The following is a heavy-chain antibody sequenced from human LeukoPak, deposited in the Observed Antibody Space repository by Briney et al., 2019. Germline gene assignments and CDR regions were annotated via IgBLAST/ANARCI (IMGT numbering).Heavy chain of an antibody. V-gene: IGHV4-38-2*02. D-gene: IGHD3-10*01. Sequence: SETLSLTCTVSGHSISDDYYWGWIRQPPGKGLEWIGSIYYSGSTYYNPSLKSRVTISVDTSKNQFSLKLSSVTAADTAVYYCARQGVRITMVRGVRNHFDYWGQGTLVTVSS. CDR1: GHSISDDYY. CDR2: IYYSGST. CDR3: ARQGVRITMVRGVRNHFDY. J-gene: IGHJ4*02.